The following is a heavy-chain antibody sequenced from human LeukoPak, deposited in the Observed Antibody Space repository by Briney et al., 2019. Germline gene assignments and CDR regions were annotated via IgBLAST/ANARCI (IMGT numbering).Heavy chain of an antibody. J-gene: IGHJ5*02. CDR3: FVVVVAATPKWFDP. CDR2: INTNTGNP. CDR1: GYTFTSYA. V-gene: IGHV7-4-1*02. D-gene: IGHD2-15*01. Sequence: GASVNVSCKASGYTFTSYAMNWVRQAPGQGLEWMGWINTNTGNPTYAQGFTGRFVFSLDTSVSTAYLQISSLKAEDTAVYYCFVVVVAATPKWFDPWGQGTLVTVSS.